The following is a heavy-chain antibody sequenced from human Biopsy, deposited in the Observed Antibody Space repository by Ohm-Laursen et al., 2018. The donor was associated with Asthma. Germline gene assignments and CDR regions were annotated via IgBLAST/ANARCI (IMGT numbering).Heavy chain of an antibody. J-gene: IGHJ4*02. V-gene: IGHV3-11*01. CDR1: GFTFSDYY. D-gene: IGHD6-19*01. CDR2: INGKSNSI. CDR3: AGGDSSGWSHYYFDY. Sequence: SLRLSCAASGFTFSDYYMSWIRQAPGKGLEWISYINGKSNSIEYADSVKGRFTISRDNAKNSLYLQMHSLRVEDTAVYYCAGGDSSGWSHYYFDYWGQGTLVTVSS.